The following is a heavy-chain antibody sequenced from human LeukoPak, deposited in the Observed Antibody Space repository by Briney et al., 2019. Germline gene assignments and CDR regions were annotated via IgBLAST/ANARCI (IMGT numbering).Heavy chain of an antibody. CDR2: IYYSGST. Sequence: PSETLSLTCTVSGGSISSSSYYWGWTRQPPGTGVEWIGSIYYSGSTYYNPSLKSRVTISVDTSKNQFSLKLISVNAADTALYYCSRHHRKGAAGADYWGQGTLVTVSS. J-gene: IGHJ4*02. D-gene: IGHD6-13*01. CDR1: GGSISSSSYY. CDR3: SRHHRKGAAGADY. V-gene: IGHV4-39*01.